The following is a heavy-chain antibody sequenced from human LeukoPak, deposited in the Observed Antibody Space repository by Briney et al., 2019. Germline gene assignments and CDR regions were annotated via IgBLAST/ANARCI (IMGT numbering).Heavy chain of an antibody. J-gene: IGHJ4*02. V-gene: IGHV3-30-3*01. CDR1: GFTFSSYV. CDR2: ISSDGSNK. D-gene: IGHD2-15*01. CDR3: ASHGVVVTATDFDY. Sequence: GGSLRLSCAVSGFTFSSYVMHWVRQAPGKGLEWVAVISSDGSNKYYADSVKGRFTLSRDNSKNTLYLQMNSLRAEDTAVYYCASHGVVVTATDFDYWGQRTLVTVSS.